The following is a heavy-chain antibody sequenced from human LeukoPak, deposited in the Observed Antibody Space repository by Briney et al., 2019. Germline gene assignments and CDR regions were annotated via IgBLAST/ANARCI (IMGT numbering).Heavy chain of an antibody. CDR1: GYTFTGYY. Sequence: ASVKVSCKASGYTFTGYYMHWVRQAPGQGLEWMGWISPNSGGTNYAQKFQGWVGMTRDTSISTAYLELISLRSDATAVYYCARGRYNYGFDDYWGQGTLVTVSS. J-gene: IGHJ4*02. V-gene: IGHV1-2*04. D-gene: IGHD5-18*01. CDR3: ARGRYNYGFDDY. CDR2: ISPNSGGT.